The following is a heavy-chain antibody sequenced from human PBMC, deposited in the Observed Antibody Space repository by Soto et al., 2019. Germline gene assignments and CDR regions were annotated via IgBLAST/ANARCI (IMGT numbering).Heavy chain of an antibody. CDR1: GFTFSSYA. D-gene: IGHD2-2*01. V-gene: IGHV3-23*01. Sequence: GGSLRLSCAASGFTFSSYAMSWVRQAPGKGLEWVSAISGSGGSTYYADSVKGRFTISRDNSKNKLYLQMNSLRAEDTAVYYCAKDIVVVPAAGTTFDYWGQGTLVTVSS. CDR3: AKDIVVVPAAGTTFDY. CDR2: ISGSGGST. J-gene: IGHJ4*02.